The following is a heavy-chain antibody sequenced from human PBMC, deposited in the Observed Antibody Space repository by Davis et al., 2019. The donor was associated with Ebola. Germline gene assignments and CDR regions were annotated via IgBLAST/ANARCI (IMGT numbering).Heavy chain of an antibody. D-gene: IGHD3-3*01. CDR3: ARGTHYTHDY. CDR2: ISSDGGIT. CDR1: GFIFSSHV. Sequence: GESLKISCAASGFIFSSHVMSWVRQAPGKGLVYVSRISSDGGITSYADSVKGRFTISRDNAKNTLYLQMNSLRDEDTAVYYCARGTHYTHDYWGQGTLVTVSS. J-gene: IGHJ4*02. V-gene: IGHV3-74*01.